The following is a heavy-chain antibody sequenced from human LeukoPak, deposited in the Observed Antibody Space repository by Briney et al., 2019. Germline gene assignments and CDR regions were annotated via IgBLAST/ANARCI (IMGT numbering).Heavy chain of an antibody. Sequence: GGSLRLSCAASGFTFSCYGMHWVRQAPGKGLEWVAVISYDGSNKYYADSVKGRFTISRDNSKNTLYLQMNSLRAEDTAVYYCAKDLYGGNPYYFDYWGQGTLVTVSS. CDR1: GFTFSCYG. CDR2: ISYDGSNK. V-gene: IGHV3-30*18. D-gene: IGHD4-23*01. J-gene: IGHJ4*02. CDR3: AKDLYGGNPYYFDY.